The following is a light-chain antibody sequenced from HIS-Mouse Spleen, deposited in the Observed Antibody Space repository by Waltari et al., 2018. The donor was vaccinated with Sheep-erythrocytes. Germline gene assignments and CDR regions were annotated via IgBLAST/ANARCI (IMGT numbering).Light chain of an antibody. V-gene: IGKV1-17*01. CDR2: AAS. CDR3: LQHNSYPHT. CDR1: QGIRNE. Sequence: DIQMTQSPSSLSASVGDRVTITCRASQGIRNELGWYQQKPGKAPTRLIYAASSLQSGVPSRFSGSGSGTEFTLTISSLQPEDFATYYCLQHNSYPHTFGQGTKLEIK. J-gene: IGKJ2*01.